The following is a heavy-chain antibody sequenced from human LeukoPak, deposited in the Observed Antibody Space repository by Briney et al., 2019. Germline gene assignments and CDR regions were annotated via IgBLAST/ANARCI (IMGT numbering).Heavy chain of an antibody. J-gene: IGHJ4*02. CDR3: VINHYYHSTFDY. CDR1: GFTFSSYE. CDR2: ISSSGSTI. Sequence: GGSLRLSCAASGFTFSSYEMNWVRQAPGKGLEWVSYISSSGSTIYYADSVKGRFTISRDNAKNSLYLQMNSLRAEDTAVYYCVINHYYHSTFDYWGQGTLVTVSS. V-gene: IGHV3-48*03. D-gene: IGHD3-22*01.